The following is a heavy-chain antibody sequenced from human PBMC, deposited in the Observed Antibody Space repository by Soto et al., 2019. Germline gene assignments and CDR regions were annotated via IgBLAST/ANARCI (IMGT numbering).Heavy chain of an antibody. Sequence: QVQLVQSGDEVRKPGSSVKVSCKASGYIFVNYGIAWVRQAPGQGLEWMGWISPYSGNTHYASKVQGRLTRTTDTSTSSVYMALGRLISAGPAVYYCAMVENYVPPTPQAVWGQGTTFTVSS. V-gene: IGHV1-18*01. CDR1: GYIFVNYG. J-gene: IGHJ6*02. D-gene: IGHD3-16*01. CDR2: ISPYSGNT. CDR3: AMVENYVPPTPQAV.